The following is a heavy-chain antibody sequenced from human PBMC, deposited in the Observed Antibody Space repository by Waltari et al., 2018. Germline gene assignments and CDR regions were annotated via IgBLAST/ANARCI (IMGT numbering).Heavy chain of an antibody. Sequence: EVQLVQSGAEVKKPGGALKISCKGSGDSFTSYWIGWVRQMPGKGLEWMGRIYPGEADTRYSTSFKGQVTITADKSISTAYLQWSSLKASDTAMYYCASPYPYQYSYGFGYWGQGTLVTVSS. J-gene: IGHJ4*02. CDR1: GDSFTSYW. D-gene: IGHD5-18*01. CDR3: ASPYPYQYSYGFGY. V-gene: IGHV5-51*01. CDR2: IYPGEADT.